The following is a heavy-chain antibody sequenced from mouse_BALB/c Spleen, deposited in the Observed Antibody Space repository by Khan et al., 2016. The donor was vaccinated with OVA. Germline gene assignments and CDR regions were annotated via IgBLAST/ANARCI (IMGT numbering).Heavy chain of an antibody. CDR1: GFNIKDYY. Sequence: EVQLQQSGAELVRPGALVNLSCKASGFNIKDYYIHWVKQRPEQGLEWIGWIDPENGNTISDPKFQGKASITSDTSSTTAYLQLSSLTSEDTAVCYGARDGYSPWFAYWGQGTLVTVSA. D-gene: IGHD2-3*01. V-gene: IGHV14-1*02. CDR2: IDPENGNT. J-gene: IGHJ3*01. CDR3: ARDGYSPWFAY.